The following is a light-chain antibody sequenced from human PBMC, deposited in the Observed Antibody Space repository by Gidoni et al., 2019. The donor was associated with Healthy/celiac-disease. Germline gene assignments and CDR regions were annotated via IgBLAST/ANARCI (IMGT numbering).Light chain of an antibody. CDR2: EVS. CDR3: SSYTSSSTPLV. CDR1: SSDVGGYNY. Sequence: QSALTQPASVSVSPGQSITISCTGTSSDVGGYNYVSWYQQHPGKAPKLMIYEVSNRPSGVSNRFSGSKSGNTASLTISGLQAEDEADYYCSSYTSSSTPLVFGGGTKLTVL. J-gene: IGLJ3*02. V-gene: IGLV2-14*01.